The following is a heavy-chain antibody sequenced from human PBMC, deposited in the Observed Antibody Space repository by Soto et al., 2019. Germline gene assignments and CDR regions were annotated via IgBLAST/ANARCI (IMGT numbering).Heavy chain of an antibody. J-gene: IGHJ3*02. D-gene: IGHD6-13*01. V-gene: IGHV1-8*01. CDR1: GYTFTSYD. CDR3: ARGSVEQLGDDAFDI. CDR2: MNPNSGNT. Sequence: QVQLVQSGAEVKKPGASVKVSCKASGYTFTSYDINWVRQAPGQGLEWMGWMNPNSGNTGYAQKFQGKVTMTRNTSISTAYMELSSLRSEDTAVYYCARGSVEQLGDDAFDIWGHGTMVTVSS.